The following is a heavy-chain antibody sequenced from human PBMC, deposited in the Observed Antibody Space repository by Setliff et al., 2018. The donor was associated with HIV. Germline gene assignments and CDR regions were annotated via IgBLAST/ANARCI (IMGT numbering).Heavy chain of an antibody. CDR2: LTGDGVNT. CDR1: GFTFSTYV. D-gene: IGHD3-22*01. J-gene: IGHJ4*02. CDR3: ARDRASSGYYARFDH. Sequence: GGSLRLSCAASGFTFSTYVLSWVRQAPGKGLEWVSALTGDGVNTYHADSMKGRFTISRDNAKKLVYLQMNSLRAEDTAIYHCARDRASSGYYARFDHWGQGTLVTVSS. V-gene: IGHV3-23*01.